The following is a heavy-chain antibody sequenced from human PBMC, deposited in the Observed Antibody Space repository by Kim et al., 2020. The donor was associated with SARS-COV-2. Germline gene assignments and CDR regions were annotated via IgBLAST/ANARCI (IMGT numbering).Heavy chain of an antibody. J-gene: IGHJ4*02. CDR1: GFTFSSYA. CDR2: ISGSGGST. V-gene: IGHV3-23*01. D-gene: IGHD3-10*01. CDR3: AKSINYYYGSGSYSDY. Sequence: GGSLRLSCAASGFTFSSYAMSWVRQAPGKGLEWVSAISGSGGSTYYADSVKGRFTISRDNSKNTLYLQMNSLRAEDTAVYYCAKSINYYYGSGSYSDYWGQGTLVTVSS.